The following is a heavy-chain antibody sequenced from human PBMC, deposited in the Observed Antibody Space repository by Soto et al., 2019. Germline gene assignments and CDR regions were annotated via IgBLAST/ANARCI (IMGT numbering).Heavy chain of an antibody. V-gene: IGHV3-21*01. J-gene: IGHJ4*02. CDR1: GFTFSSYS. CDR2: ISSSSSYI. CDR3: ARDFIVATRGMDY. D-gene: IGHD5-12*01. Sequence: EVQLVESGGGLVKPGGSLRLSCAASGFTFSSYSMNWVRQAPGKGLEWVSSISSSSSYIYYADSMKGRFTISRDNAKNSLYLQMNSLRAEDTAVYYCARDFIVATRGMDYWGQGTLVTVSS.